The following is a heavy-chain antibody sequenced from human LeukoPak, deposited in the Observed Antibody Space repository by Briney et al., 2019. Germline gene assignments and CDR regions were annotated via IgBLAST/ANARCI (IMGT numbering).Heavy chain of an antibody. CDR1: GGSISSSSYY. V-gene: IGHV4-39*01. J-gene: IGHJ4*02. CDR2: IYYSGST. D-gene: IGHD6-19*01. CDR3: ATSGWYLLPGVY. Sequence: SETLSLTCTVSGGSISSSSYYWGWIRQPPGKGLEWIGSIYYSGSTYYNPSLKSRVTISVDTSKNQFSLKLSSVTAADTAVYYCATSGWYLLPGVYWGQGTLVTVSS.